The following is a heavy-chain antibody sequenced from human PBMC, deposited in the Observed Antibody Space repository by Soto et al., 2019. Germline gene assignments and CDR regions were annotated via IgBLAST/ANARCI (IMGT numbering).Heavy chain of an antibody. D-gene: IGHD2-15*01. CDR2: ISGSGGST. CDR3: AKGAYCSGGSCYLTWFDP. V-gene: IGHV3-23*01. J-gene: IGHJ5*02. CDR1: GFTFSSYA. Sequence: GGSLRLSCAASGFTFSSYAMSWVRQAPGKGLEWVSAISGSGGSTYYADSVKGRFTISRDNSKNTLYLQMNSLRAEDTAVYYCAKGAYCSGGSCYLTWFDPWGQGTLVTVSS.